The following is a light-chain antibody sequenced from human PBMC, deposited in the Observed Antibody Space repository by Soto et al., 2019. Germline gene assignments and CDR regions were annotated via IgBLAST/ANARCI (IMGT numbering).Light chain of an antibody. Sequence: IQMSQSPSSLSASVKERVTITCQASQNINNYLNWYQQKPGRAPKLLIYDASNLEAGVPSRFRGSGSGTDFTFTISRLQPEDIATYYCQQYENLPTFGQGTRLEVK. CDR1: QNINNY. J-gene: IGKJ5*01. CDR2: DAS. V-gene: IGKV1-33*01. CDR3: QQYENLPT.